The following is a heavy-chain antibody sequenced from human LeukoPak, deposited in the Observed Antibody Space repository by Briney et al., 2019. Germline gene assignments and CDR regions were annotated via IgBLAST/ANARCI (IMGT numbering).Heavy chain of an antibody. J-gene: IGHJ4*02. CDR3: AKDAQWEMKDS. CDR2: IYPGGST. Sequence: PGGSLRLSCAASGFNVRANYMSWVRQAPGKGLGWVSIIYPGGSTYYADSMKGRFTISRDNSRNTLYLQIHSLTAEDTAIYYCAKDAQWEMKDSWGQGALVTVSS. CDR1: GFNVRANY. D-gene: IGHD1-26*01. V-gene: IGHV3-53*01.